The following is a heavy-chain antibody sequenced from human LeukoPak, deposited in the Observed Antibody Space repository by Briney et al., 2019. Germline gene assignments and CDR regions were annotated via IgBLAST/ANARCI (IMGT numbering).Heavy chain of an antibody. V-gene: IGHV1-24*01. Sequence: ASVRVSCKVAGYTLNEVSMHWVGQAPGKGLEWMGGFDPEDGERIYAQKFQGRVTMTEDTSTDTAYMELSSLTSEDTAMYYCATENFGLGSPFDPWGQGTLVTVSS. CDR1: GYTLNEVS. J-gene: IGHJ5*02. CDR2: FDPEDGER. CDR3: ATENFGLGSPFDP. D-gene: IGHD3-16*01.